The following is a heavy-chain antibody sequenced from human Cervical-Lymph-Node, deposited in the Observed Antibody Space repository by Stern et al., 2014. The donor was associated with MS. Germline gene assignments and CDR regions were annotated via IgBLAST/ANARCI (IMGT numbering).Heavy chain of an antibody. CDR3: AREVMREGGLDYNLWSGRSHYYGLDV. Sequence: VQLVESGGEVKKPGASVTVSCKASGYTFGSFGVSWVRQAPGQGLEWMGLISPYNGATHYAQKLQGRITLTTDSATSTAYMELRSLRSDDTAVYYCAREVMREGGLDYNLWSGRSHYYGLDVWGQGTTVIVSS. J-gene: IGHJ6*02. V-gene: IGHV1-18*01. D-gene: IGHD3-3*01. CDR1: GYTFGSFG. CDR2: ISPYNGAT.